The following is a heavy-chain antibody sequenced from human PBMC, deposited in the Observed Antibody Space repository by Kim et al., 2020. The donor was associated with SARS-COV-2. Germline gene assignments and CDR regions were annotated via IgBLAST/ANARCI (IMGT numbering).Heavy chain of an antibody. Sequence: TYAQKLQGRVTMTRETSISTAYMELSRLRSDDTAVYYCARGPELLCFDYWGQGTLVTVSS. D-gene: IGHD1-26*01. V-gene: IGHV1-2*02. J-gene: IGHJ4*02. CDR3: ARGPELLCFDY.